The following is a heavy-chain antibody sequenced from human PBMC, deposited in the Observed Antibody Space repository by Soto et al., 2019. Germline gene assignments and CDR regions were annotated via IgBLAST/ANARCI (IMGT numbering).Heavy chain of an antibody. V-gene: IGHV1-8*01. D-gene: IGHD4-17*01. J-gene: IGHJ4*02. CDR2: MNPNSGNT. CDR3: ARTLSGDNVDY. CDR1: GYSFTSYD. Sequence: EASVRVSCKASGYSFTSYDINWVRQATGQGLEWMGWMNPNSGNTGYAQKFQGRVTMTRNTSVNTACMGLSSLRSEATAVYYCARTLSGDNVDYWGQGTMVTVSS.